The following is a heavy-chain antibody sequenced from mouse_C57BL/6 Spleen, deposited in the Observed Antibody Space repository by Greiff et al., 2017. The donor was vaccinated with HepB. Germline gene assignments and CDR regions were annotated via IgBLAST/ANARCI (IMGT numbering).Heavy chain of an antibody. CDR3: AREEYSNYFDY. CDR1: GYAFSSYW. CDR2: IYPGDGDT. V-gene: IGHV1-80*01. Sequence: VKLMESGAELVKPGASVKISCKASGYAFSSYWMNWVKQRPGKGLEWIGQIYPGDGDTNYNGKFKGKATLTADKSSSTAYMQLSSLTSEDSAVYFCAREEYSNYFDYWGQGTTLTVSS. J-gene: IGHJ2*01. D-gene: IGHD2-5*01.